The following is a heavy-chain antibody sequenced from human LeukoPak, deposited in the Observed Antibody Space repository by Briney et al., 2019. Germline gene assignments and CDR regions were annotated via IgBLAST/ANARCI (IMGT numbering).Heavy chain of an antibody. CDR1: GFTFSRYW. V-gene: IGHV3-7*03. CDR3: ARALTTLTYEGY. D-gene: IGHD1-1*01. Sequence: PGGSLRLSCAASGFTFSRYWMSWVRQVPRKGLEWVANIKQDGSDKYYVDSVKGRFTISRDNSKNSLYLQMDSLRAEDTAVYYCARALTTLTYEGYWGQGTLVTVSS. J-gene: IGHJ4*02. CDR2: IKQDGSDK.